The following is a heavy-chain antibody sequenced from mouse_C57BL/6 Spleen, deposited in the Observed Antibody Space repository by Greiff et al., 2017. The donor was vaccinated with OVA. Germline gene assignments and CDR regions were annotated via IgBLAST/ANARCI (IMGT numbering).Heavy chain of an antibody. CDR1: GFTFSDYY. D-gene: IGHD2-5*01. V-gene: IGHV5-16*01. J-gene: IGHJ1*03. CDR2: INYDGSST. CDR3: ARALYSNHWYFDV. Sequence: EVKLEESEGGLVQPGSSMKLSCTASGFTFSDYYMAWVRQVPEKGLEWVANINYDGSSTYYLDSLKSRFIISRDNAKNILYLQMSSLKSEDTATYYCARALYSNHWYFDVWGTGTTVTVSS.